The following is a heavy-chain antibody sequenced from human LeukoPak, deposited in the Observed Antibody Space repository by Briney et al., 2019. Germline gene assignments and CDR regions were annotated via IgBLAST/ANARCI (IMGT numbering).Heavy chain of an antibody. CDR3: ARGGDSGYDHNWFDP. Sequence: GRSLRLSCAASGFTFSSYGMHWVRQAPGKGLEWVAVIWYDGSNKYYADSVKGRFTISRDNSKNTLYLQMNSLRAEDTAVYYCARGGDSGYDHNWFDPWGQGTLVTVSS. D-gene: IGHD5-12*01. V-gene: IGHV3-33*01. J-gene: IGHJ5*02. CDR1: GFTFSSYG. CDR2: IWYDGSNK.